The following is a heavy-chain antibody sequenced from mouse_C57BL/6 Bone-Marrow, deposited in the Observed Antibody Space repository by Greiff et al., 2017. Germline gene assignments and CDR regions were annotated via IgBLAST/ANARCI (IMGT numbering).Heavy chain of an antibody. CDR1: GYTFTSYW. V-gene: IGHV1-69*01. CDR3: ARRWLSYGNDYYAIDY. D-gene: IGHD2-1*01. CDR2: IDPSASYT. J-gene: IGHJ4*01. Sequence: QVQLQQPGAELVMPGASVKLSCKASGYTFTSYWMHWVKPRPGQGLEWIGEIDPSASYTNYNQKFKGKSTLTLYKSSSTAYMQLSSLTSEDSAVYYCARRWLSYGNDYYAIDYWGQGTSVTVSS.